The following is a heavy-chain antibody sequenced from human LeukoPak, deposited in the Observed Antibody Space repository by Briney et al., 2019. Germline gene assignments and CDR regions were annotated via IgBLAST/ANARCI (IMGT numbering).Heavy chain of an antibody. CDR1: GFTFSNYG. CDR3: AELGITMIGGV. CDR2: ISGSGDST. J-gene: IGHJ6*04. V-gene: IGHV3-23*01. D-gene: IGHD3-10*02. Sequence: GGSLRLSCAASGFTFSNYGMSWVRQAPGKGLEWVSAISGSGDSTYYADSVRGRFTISRDNAKNSLYLQMNSLRAEDTAVYYCAELGITMIGGVWGKGTTVTISS.